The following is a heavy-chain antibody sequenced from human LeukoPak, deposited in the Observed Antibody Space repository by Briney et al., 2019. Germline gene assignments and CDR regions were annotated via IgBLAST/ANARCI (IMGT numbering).Heavy chain of an antibody. CDR2: IYPGDSDT. V-gene: IGHV5-51*01. J-gene: IGHJ3*01. Sequence: GESLKISCKGSGYSFTRHWIGWVRQMPGKGLEWMGIIYPGDSDTRYSPSFQGQVTISVDKSISTAYLEWSSLKASDTAMYYCARHVSSSRVAYDVWGQGTMVTVSS. D-gene: IGHD2-2*01. CDR3: ARHVSSSRVAYDV. CDR1: GYSFTRHW.